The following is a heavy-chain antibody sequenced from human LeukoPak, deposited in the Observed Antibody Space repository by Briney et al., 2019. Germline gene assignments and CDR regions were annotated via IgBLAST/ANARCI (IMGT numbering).Heavy chain of an antibody. D-gene: IGHD3-22*01. Sequence: ASVRLSCTASGYTFTVYYMHWVRQAPGQGLEGMGWINPNSCGTNYAQKFQSRVTMTRDTSISTAYMELSRLRSDDTAVYYCARVTGYYYESTGYYHHAFDLWGQGTMVTVSS. V-gene: IGHV1-2*02. CDR3: ARVTGYYYESTGYYHHAFDL. J-gene: IGHJ3*01. CDR1: GYTFTVYY. CDR2: INPNSCGT.